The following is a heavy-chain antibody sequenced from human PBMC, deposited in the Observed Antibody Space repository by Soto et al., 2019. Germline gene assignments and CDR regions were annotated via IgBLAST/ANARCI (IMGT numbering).Heavy chain of an antibody. J-gene: IGHJ3*02. CDR2: ISGSGGST. V-gene: IGHV3-23*01. CDR1: GFTFSSYA. Sequence: GGSLRLSCAASGFTFSSYAMSWVRQAPGKGLEWVSAISGSGGSTYYADSVKGRFTISRDNSKNTLYLQMNSLRAEDTAVYYCAKDRGGLVGATYAFDIWGQGTMVTVSS. D-gene: IGHD1-26*01. CDR3: AKDRGGLVGATYAFDI.